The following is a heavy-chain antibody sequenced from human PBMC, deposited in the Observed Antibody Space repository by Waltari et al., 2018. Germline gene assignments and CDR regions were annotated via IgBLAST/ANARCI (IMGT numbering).Heavy chain of an antibody. CDR1: GFTFSDYW. J-gene: IGHJ5*02. Sequence: EGQLVESGGGLVQPGGSLRLSCAASGFTFSDYWMHWVRQAPGKGLGWVPRIKTDGSGPTYADSVKGRFTISRDNGKNTLFLQMNNLRAEDTAVYYCVRDQYFDFWSGYPPGWFDPWGQGTLVTVSS. CDR3: VRDQYFDFWSGYPPGWFDP. D-gene: IGHD3-3*01. V-gene: IGHV3-74*01. CDR2: IKTDGSGP.